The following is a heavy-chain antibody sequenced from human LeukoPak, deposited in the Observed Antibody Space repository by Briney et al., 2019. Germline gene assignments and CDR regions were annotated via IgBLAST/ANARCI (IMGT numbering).Heavy chain of an antibody. CDR2: IYYSGST. CDR1: GGSISSYY. V-gene: IGHV4-59*01. D-gene: IGHD3-10*01. CDR3: ARVRADYYGVGDAFDI. Sequence: SETLSLTCTVSGGSISSYYWSWIRQPPGKGLEWIGYIYYSGSTNYNPSLKSRVTISVDTSKNQFSLKLSSVTAADTAVYYCARVRADYYGVGDAFDIWGQGTMVTVSS. J-gene: IGHJ3*02.